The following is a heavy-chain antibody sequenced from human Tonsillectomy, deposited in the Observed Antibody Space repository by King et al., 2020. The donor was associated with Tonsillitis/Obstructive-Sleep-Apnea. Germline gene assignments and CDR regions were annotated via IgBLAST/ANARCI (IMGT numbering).Heavy chain of an antibody. CDR2: ISGSGGGT. J-gene: IGHJ6*02. D-gene: IGHD6-19*01. CDR3: AKGKDNSGWYYYGMDV. V-gene: IGHV3-23*04. Sequence: VQLVESGGGLVQPGGSLRLSCAASGFIFSSYAMNWVRQAPGKGLEGVSAISGSGGGTYSANSVRGRFTISRDNSKNTLHLQMNRLTVEDTAVYYCAKGKDNSGWYYYGMDVWGQGTTVTVSS. CDR1: GFIFSSYA.